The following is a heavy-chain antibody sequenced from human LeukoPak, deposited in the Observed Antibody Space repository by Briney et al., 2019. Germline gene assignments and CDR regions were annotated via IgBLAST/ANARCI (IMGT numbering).Heavy chain of an antibody. Sequence: SETLSLTCTVSGGSISSYYWSWIRQPPGKGLEWIGYIYYSGSTNYNPSLKSRVTISVDTSKNQFSLKLSSVTAADTAVYYCARVHSSLSQYYYYGMDVWGQGTTVTVSS. CDR2: IYYSGST. V-gene: IGHV4-59*01. J-gene: IGHJ6*02. CDR3: ARVHSSLSQYYYYGMDV. D-gene: IGHD6-6*01. CDR1: GGSISSYY.